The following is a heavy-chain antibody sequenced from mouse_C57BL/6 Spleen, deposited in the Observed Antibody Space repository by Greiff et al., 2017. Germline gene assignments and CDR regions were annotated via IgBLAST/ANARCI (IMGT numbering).Heavy chain of an antibody. CDR1: GYTFTGYW. CDR2: ILPGSGST. V-gene: IGHV1-9*01. CDR3: ARQFITTVSDY. Sequence: QVPLKESGAELMKSGASVKLSCKATGYTFTGYWIELVKQRPGSGLEWIGEILPGSGSTNYNEKFQGKATYTADTSSNTAYMQLRSLTTEDSAIYYCARQFITTVSDYWGQGTTLTVSS. D-gene: IGHD1-1*01. J-gene: IGHJ2*01.